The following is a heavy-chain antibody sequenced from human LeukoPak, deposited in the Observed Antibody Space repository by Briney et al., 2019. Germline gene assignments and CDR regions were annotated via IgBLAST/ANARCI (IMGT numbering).Heavy chain of an antibody. D-gene: IGHD6-6*01. CDR2: INSDGGVT. CDR3: TRGGSSPDY. J-gene: IGHJ4*02. V-gene: IGHV3-74*01. Sequence: GGSLRLSCAASGFTFSTYWMHWIRQAPGKGLAWVSLINSDGGVTNYADSVKGRFTISRDNAKNTLYLQMNSLRVEDTAVYYCTRGGSSPDYWGQGTLVTVSS. CDR1: GFTFSTYW.